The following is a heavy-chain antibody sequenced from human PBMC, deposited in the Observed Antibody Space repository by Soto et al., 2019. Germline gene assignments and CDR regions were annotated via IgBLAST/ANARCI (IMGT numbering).Heavy chain of an antibody. CDR2: IYYSGST. CDR1: GGSISSYY. V-gene: IGHV4-59*01. CDR3: ARINYYYDSSGYYLSYYYGMDV. J-gene: IGHJ6*02. Sequence: SETLSLTCTVSGGSISSYYWSWIRQPPVKGLEWIGYIYYSGSTNYNPSLKSRVTISVDTSKNQFSLKLSSVTAADTAVYYCARINYYYDSSGYYLSYYYGMDVWSQGTTVPASS. D-gene: IGHD3-22*01.